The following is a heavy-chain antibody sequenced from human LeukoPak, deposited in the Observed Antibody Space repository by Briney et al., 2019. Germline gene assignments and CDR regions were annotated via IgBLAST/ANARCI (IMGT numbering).Heavy chain of an antibody. V-gene: IGHV1-18*01. J-gene: IGHJ5*02. CDR1: GYTFSSYG. CDR2: ISGHNGNT. Sequence: ASVNVSCKTSGYTFSSYGISWVRQAPGQGLEWMGWISGHNGNTNYAQKLQGRVTMTTDTSTSTAYMELRSLRSDDTAVYYCARDTAVGARNWFDPWGQGTLVTVSS. CDR3: ARDTAVGARNWFDP. D-gene: IGHD1-26*01.